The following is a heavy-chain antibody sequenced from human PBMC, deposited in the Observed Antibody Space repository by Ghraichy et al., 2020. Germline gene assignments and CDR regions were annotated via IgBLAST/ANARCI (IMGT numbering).Heavy chain of an antibody. CDR2: IYYSGST. J-gene: IGHJ5*02. CDR1: GGSVSSGSYY. V-gene: IGHV4-61*01. D-gene: IGHD2-15*01. Sequence: SETLSLTCTVSGGSVSSGSYYWSWIRQPPGKGLEWIGYIYYSGSTNYNPSLKSRVTISVDTSKNQFSLKLSSVTAADTAVYYCARDLLLGYCSGGSCYGYNWFDPWGQGTLVTVSS. CDR3: ARDLLLGYCSGGSCYGYNWFDP.